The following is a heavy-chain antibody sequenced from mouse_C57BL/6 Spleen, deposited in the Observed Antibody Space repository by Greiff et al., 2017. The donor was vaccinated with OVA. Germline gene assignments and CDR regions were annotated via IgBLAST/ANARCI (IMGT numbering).Heavy chain of an antibody. J-gene: IGHJ1*03. D-gene: IGHD1-1*01. Sequence: QVQLQQSGPGLVQPSPCLYISCTASGFSFTSYGVHWVRQSPGKGLEWLGVIWRGGSNDYNTTFISRQSISKVDSKCQVFFKMNSMQADDAAIYYCARSTVVATDRYFDVWGTGTTVTVSS. CDR3: ARSTVVATDRYFDV. CDR2: IWRGGSN. V-gene: IGHV2-2*01. CDR1: GFSFTSYG.